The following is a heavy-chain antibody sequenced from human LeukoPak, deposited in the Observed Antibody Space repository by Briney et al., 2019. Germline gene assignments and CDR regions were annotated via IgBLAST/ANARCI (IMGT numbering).Heavy chain of an antibody. J-gene: IGHJ4*02. Sequence: ASVKVSCKASGYTFTNYYIHWVRQAPGQGLECMGIINPSGGSTSYAQKFQGRVTMTRDMSTSTVYMELSSLRSEDTAVYYCASGYLSGSTYYFDYWGQGTLVTVSS. V-gene: IGHV1-46*01. D-gene: IGHD1-26*01. CDR1: GYTFTNYY. CDR2: INPSGGST. CDR3: ASGYLSGSTYYFDY.